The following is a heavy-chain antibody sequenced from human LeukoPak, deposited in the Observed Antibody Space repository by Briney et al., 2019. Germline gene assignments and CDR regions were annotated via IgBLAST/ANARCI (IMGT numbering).Heavy chain of an antibody. J-gene: IGHJ5*02. V-gene: IGHV4-38-2*01. CDR1: GYSISRGYY. D-gene: IGHD2-2*01. CDR3: ARHYIVVVPAATFNWFDP. CDR2: IYQSGST. Sequence: SETLSLTCAVSGYSISRGYYWGWIRQPPGKGLEWIGSIYQSGSTYYNPSLKSRVTISVDTSKNQFSLKLSSVTAADTAVYYCARHYIVVVPAATFNWFDPWGQGTLVTVSS.